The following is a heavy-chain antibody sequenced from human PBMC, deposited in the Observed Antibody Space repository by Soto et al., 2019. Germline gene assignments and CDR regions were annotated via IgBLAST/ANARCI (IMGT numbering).Heavy chain of an antibody. D-gene: IGHD3-9*01. CDR2: IYWDDDK. Sequence: SGPTLVKPTQTLTLTCTFSGFSLSTSGVGVGWIRQPPGKALEWLALIYWDDDKRYSPSLKSRLTITKDTSKNQVVLTMTNMDPVDTATYYCAHSPVEVLRYFDWLSNHYFDYWGQGTLVTVSS. CDR1: GFSLSTSGVG. CDR3: AHSPVEVLRYFDWLSNHYFDY. V-gene: IGHV2-5*02. J-gene: IGHJ4*02.